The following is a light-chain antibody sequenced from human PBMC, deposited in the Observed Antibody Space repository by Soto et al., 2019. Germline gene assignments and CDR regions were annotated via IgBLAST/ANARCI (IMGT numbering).Light chain of an antibody. V-gene: IGLV2-14*03. CDR2: DVS. Sequence: QSVLTQPASVSGSPGQSITLSCTGTTSDVGGFDYVSWYQQHPGKVPKLMIFDVSNRPSGVSDRFSGSKSGNTASLTISGLQAEDEADYYCSSYTTTGTQVFGTGTQLTVL. J-gene: IGLJ7*01. CDR1: TSDVGGFDY. CDR3: SSYTTTGTQV.